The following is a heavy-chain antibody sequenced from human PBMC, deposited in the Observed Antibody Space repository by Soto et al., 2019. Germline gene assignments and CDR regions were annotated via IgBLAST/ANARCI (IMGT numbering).Heavy chain of an antibody. V-gene: IGHV3-48*04. CDR3: AKAVGRYGNFDY. D-gene: IGHD3-16*01. CDR1: GFTFSSYG. J-gene: IGHJ4*02. CDR2: ISKSGTTT. Sequence: GGSLRLSCVASGFTFSSYGMNWVRQGPGKGLEWLSSISKSGTTTYYADSVKGRFTVSRDNAKNSLYLQMNSLRAEDTALYYCAKAVGRYGNFDYWGQGTLVTVSS.